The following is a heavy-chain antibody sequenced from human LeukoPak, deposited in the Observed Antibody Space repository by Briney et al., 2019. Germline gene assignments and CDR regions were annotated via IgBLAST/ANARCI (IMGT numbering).Heavy chain of an antibody. D-gene: IGHD6-6*01. J-gene: IGHJ5*02. CDR2: INEDGSKK. Sequence: PGGSLRLSCAASGFTFTNYWMIWVRQAPGKGLEWVANINEDGSKKYYVGSVEGRFTISRDNAKNSVFLQMNSLRAEDTAMYYCASSSYSSSSPWGQGTLVTVSS. CDR3: ASSSYSSSSP. CDR1: GFTFTNYW. V-gene: IGHV3-7*01.